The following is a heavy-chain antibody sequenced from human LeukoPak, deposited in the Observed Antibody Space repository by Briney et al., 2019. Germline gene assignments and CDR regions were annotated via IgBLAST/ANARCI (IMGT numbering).Heavy chain of an antibody. V-gene: IGHV3-53*01. CDR1: GFTVSSNY. CDR3: ARDRVDTAMGANWFDP. D-gene: IGHD5-18*01. CDR2: IYSGGST. J-gene: IGHJ5*02. Sequence: GGSLRLSCAASGFTVSSNYMSWVRQAPGKGLEWVSVIYSGGSTYYADSVKGRFTISRDNSKNTLYLQMNSLRAEDTAVYYCARDRVDTAMGANWFDPCGQGTLVTVSS.